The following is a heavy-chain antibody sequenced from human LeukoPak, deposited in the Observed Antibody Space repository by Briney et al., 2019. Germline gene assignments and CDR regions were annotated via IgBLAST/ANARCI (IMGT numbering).Heavy chain of an antibody. J-gene: IGHJ4*02. D-gene: IGHD3-10*01. Sequence: GGSLRLSCAASGFTFSSYSMNWVRQAPGKGLEWVSSISSSSSYIYYADSVKGRFTISRDNAKNSLYLQMNSLRAEDTAVYYCARDWEINYYGSGSYYNSFDYWGQGTLVTVSS. CDR1: GFTFSSYS. CDR2: ISSSSSYI. CDR3: ARDWEINYYGSGSYYNSFDY. V-gene: IGHV3-21*01.